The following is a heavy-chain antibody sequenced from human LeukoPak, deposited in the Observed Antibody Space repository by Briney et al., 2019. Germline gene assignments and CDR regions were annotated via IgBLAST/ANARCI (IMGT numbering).Heavy chain of an antibody. V-gene: IGHV1-69*06. CDR2: IIPIFGTA. Sequence: GASVKVSCKASGGTFSSYAISWVRQAPGQGLEWMGGIIPIFGTANYAQKFQGRVTITADKSTSTAYMELSSLRSEDTAVYYCARRVGATRGDAFDIWGQGTMVTVSS. J-gene: IGHJ3*02. CDR1: GGTFSSYA. CDR3: ARRVGATRGDAFDI. D-gene: IGHD1-26*01.